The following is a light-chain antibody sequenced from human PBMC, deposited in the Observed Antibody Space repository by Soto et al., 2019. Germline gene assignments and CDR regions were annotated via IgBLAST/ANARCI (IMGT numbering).Light chain of an antibody. CDR1: QSVLYTS. J-gene: IGKJ5*01. CDR2: GAS. CDR3: QQYANSPVT. V-gene: IGKV3-20*01. Sequence: EIVLTQSPGTLSLSPGGRATLSCRASQSVLYTSVAWYQQKPGQAPRLLIYGASSRATGIPDRFSGSGSGTDFTLTIARLEPEDFAAYYCQQYANSPVTFGQGTRLEIE.